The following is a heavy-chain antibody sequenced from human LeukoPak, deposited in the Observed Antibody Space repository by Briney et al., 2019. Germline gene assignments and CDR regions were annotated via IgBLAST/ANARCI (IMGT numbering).Heavy chain of an antibody. CDR3: ARGRPGYYDSSGYGYYFDY. V-gene: IGHV1-2*04. D-gene: IGHD3-22*01. CDR1: GYTFTGYY. CDR2: INPNSGGT. Sequence: ASVKVSCKASGYTFTGYYMHWVRQAPGQGLEWMGWINPNSGGTNYAQKFQGWVTMTRDTSISTAYMELSRLRSDDTAVYYCARGRPGYYDSSGYGYYFDYWGQGTLVTVSS. J-gene: IGHJ4*02.